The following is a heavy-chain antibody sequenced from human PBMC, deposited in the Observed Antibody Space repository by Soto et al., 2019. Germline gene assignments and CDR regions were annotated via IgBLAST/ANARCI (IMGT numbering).Heavy chain of an antibody. J-gene: IGHJ4*02. D-gene: IGHD2-21*01. CDR1: GFTFSSYA. CDR3: ARQKEMWH. CDR2: ISYDGSNK. V-gene: IGHV3-30-3*01. Sequence: SLRLSCAASGFTFSSYAMHLVRQAPGKGLEWVAVISYDGSNKYYADSVKGRFTISRDNSKNTLYLQMNSLRAEDTAVYYCARQKEMWHWGQGTLVTVSS.